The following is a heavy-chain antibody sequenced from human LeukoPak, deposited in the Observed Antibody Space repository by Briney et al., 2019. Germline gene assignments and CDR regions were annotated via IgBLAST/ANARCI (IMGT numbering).Heavy chain of an antibody. D-gene: IGHD3-10*01. Sequence: SETLSLTCTVSGGSISSSSYYWGWIRQPPGKGLEWIGSIYYSGSTYYNPSLKSPVTISVDTSKNQFSLKLSSVTAADTAVYYCARLSRGGVFGDRGYYFYYWGQGTLVTVSS. CDR1: GGSISSSSYY. V-gene: IGHV4-39*01. CDR2: IYYSGST. J-gene: IGHJ4*02. CDR3: ARLSRGGVFGDRGYYFYY.